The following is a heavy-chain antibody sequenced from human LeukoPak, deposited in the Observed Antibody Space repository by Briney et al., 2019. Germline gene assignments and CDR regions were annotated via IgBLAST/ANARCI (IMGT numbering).Heavy chain of an antibody. Sequence: GGSLRLSCAASGFTFSSHAMSWVRQAPGKGLEWVSAISGSGGSTYYADSVKGRFTISRDNSKNTLYLQMNSLRAEDTAVYYCAKDRSSTSWGGNWFDPWGQGTLVTVSS. CDR2: ISGSGGST. J-gene: IGHJ5*02. D-gene: IGHD2-2*01. CDR1: GFTFSSHA. CDR3: AKDRSSTSWGGNWFDP. V-gene: IGHV3-23*01.